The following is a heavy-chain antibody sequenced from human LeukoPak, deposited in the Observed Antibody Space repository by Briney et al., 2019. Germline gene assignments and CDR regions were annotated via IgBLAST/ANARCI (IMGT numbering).Heavy chain of an antibody. V-gene: IGHV4-4*07. CDR2: ISNTENT. J-gene: IGHJ4*02. CDR1: GESISSNY. D-gene: IGHD6-6*01. Sequence: PSETLSLTGTVPGESISSNYWSWIRQPAGKGLKWFGLISNTENTNYSPSLKSRVTISVDTSKTQYSLNLRTVTAADTAVYYCARSTSSGLSLSVWGQGSLVTVSS. CDR3: ARSTSSGLSLSV.